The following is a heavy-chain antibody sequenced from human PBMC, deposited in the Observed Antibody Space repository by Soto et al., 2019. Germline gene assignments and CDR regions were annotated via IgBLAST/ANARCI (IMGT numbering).Heavy chain of an antibody. V-gene: IGHV3-21*01. J-gene: IGHJ6*03. CDR1: GFTFSSYS. CDR2: ISSSSSYI. Sequence: SLRLSCAASGFTFSSYSMNWVRQAPGKGLEWVSSISSSSSYIYYADSVKGRFTISRDNAKNSLYLQMNSLRAEDTAVYYCARRRGITVTTIDYYYYMDVWGKGTTVTVSS. D-gene: IGHD4-4*01. CDR3: ARRRGITVTTIDYYYYMDV.